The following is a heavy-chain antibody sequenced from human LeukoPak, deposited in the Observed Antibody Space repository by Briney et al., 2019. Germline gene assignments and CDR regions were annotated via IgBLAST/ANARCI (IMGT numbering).Heavy chain of an antibody. CDR2: IYHSGST. J-gene: IGHJ3*02. V-gene: IGHV4-38-2*01. D-gene: IGHD2-15*01. CDR3: ATPSGYCSGGSCYSVTGAFDI. Sequence: SETLSLTCAVSGYSISRGYYWGWIRQPPGKGLEWIGSIYHSGSTYYNPSLKSRVTISVDTSKNQFSLKLSSVTAADTAVYYCATPSGYCSGGSCYSVTGAFDIWGQGTMVTVSS. CDR1: GYSISRGYY.